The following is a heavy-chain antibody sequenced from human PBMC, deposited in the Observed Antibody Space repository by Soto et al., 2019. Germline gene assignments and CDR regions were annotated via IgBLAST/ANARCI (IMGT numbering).Heavy chain of an antibody. J-gene: IGHJ5*02. V-gene: IGHV5-10-1*01. CDR2: IDPSDSYA. CDR3: GRLRVHRAERWLHP. Sequence: PGESLKISSKGSGYRFSSFWITWVRQMPGKGLEWMGRIDPSDSYANYSLSFQGHVTFSADKSISTAYLQWSSLKASDIAMYYCGRLRVHRAERWLHPWGQGTMLTVSS. CDR1: GYRFSSFW. D-gene: IGHD1-26*01.